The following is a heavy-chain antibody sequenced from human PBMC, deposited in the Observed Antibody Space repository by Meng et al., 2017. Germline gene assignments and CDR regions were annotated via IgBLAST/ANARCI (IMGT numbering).Heavy chain of an antibody. D-gene: IGHD6-13*01. CDR2: IDPKNGDT. CDR3: ARDEDISAAGKLFGDY. V-gene: IGHV1-2*06. Sequence: HVPLGQYRAEVQKPGATLNVSCKPSGYNVPDYYIHWVRQAPRHGLEWMGRIDPKNGDTHYAQKFQAMVTMTGDTSISTAYMDLSGLRSDDTAVYYCARDEDISAAGKLFGDYWGQGTLVTVSS. CDR1: GYNVPDYY. J-gene: IGHJ4*02.